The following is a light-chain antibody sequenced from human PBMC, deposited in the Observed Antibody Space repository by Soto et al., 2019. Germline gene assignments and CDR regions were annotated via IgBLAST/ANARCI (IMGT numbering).Light chain of an antibody. CDR1: QSVSNK. CDR2: GAS. CDR3: QQYNNWPMYS. Sequence: EIMMTQSPDTLSVSPGERATLSCRASQSVSNKLAWYQQKPGQAPRLLIYGASTRATGIPARFSGSGSGTEFTLTISSLQSEDFAVYYCQQYNNWPMYSFGQGTKLEIK. V-gene: IGKV3-15*01. J-gene: IGKJ2*01.